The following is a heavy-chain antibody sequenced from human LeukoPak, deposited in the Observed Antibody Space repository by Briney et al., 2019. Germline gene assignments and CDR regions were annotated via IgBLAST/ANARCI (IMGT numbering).Heavy chain of an antibody. D-gene: IGHD2-21*01. Sequence: PGRSLRLSCAASGPTFSSHAMHWVRQAPGKGLEWVGVISPDGSNQYYIDSVKGRFTISRDNSKNTLYLQMNSLRTEGTAVYYCAGAIGYFDYWRQGTLVTVSS. CDR2: ISPDGSNQ. CDR3: AGAIGYFDY. CDR1: GPTFSSHA. J-gene: IGHJ4*02. V-gene: IGHV3-30*03.